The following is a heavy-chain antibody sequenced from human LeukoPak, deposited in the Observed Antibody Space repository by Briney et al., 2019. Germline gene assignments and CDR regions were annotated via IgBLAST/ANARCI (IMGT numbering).Heavy chain of an antibody. CDR2: IYPSGNI. CDR1: DGSISSYY. D-gene: IGHD6-13*01. J-gene: IGHJ6*02. V-gene: IGHV4-4*07. CDR3: ARTSSNSWSYGMDV. Sequence: SETLSLTCTVSDGSISSYYWSWIRQPAGKGLEWIGRIYPSGNINYNPSLKSRVTMSADTSKNQFSLKLNSVTAADTAVYYCARTSSNSWSYGMDVWGQGTTVTVSS.